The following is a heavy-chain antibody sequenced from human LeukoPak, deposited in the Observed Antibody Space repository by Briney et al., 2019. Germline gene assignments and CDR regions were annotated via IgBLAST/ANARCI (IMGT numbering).Heavy chain of an antibody. J-gene: IGHJ4*02. Sequence: GGSLRLSCAASGFTFSSYAMHWVRQAPGKGLEWGAVISYDGSNKYYQDSVKGRFTISRDNSKNTLYLQMNSLRAEDTAVYYCARADIVATAIDYWGQGTLVTVSS. CDR1: GFTFSSYA. CDR3: ARADIVATAIDY. V-gene: IGHV3-30-3*01. D-gene: IGHD5-12*01. CDR2: ISYDGSNK.